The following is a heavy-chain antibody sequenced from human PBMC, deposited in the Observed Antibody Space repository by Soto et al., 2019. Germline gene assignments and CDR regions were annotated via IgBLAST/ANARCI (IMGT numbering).Heavy chain of an antibody. J-gene: IGHJ6*02. Sequence: GVLRVSCAASGFTFSNAWMNWVRQAPGKGLEWVGRIKSKTDGGTTDYAAPVKGRFTISRDDSKNTMYLQMNSLKTEDTAVYYCTTLLDDYSNSWSLRSGMDVWGQGTTVTVSS. CDR2: IKSKTDGGTT. CDR1: GFTFSNAW. D-gene: IGHD4-4*01. CDR3: TTLLDDYSNSWSLRSGMDV. V-gene: IGHV3-15*07.